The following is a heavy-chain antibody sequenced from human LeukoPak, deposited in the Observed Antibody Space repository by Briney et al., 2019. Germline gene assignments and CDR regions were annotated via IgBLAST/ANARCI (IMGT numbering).Heavy chain of an antibody. CDR1: GGSFSGYY. J-gene: IGHJ6*03. D-gene: IGHD3-3*01. V-gene: IGHV4-34*01. CDR2: INHSGST. Sequence: SETLSLTCTVYGGSFSGYYWSWICQPPGKGLEWIGEINHSGSTNYNPSLKSRVTISVDTSKNQFSLKLSSVTAADTAVYYCARLLNFWSGYYNYYYYYMDVWGKGTTVTVSS. CDR3: ARLLNFWSGYYNYYYYYMDV.